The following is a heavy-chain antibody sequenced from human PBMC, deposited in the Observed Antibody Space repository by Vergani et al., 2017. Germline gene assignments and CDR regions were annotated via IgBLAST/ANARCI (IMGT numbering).Heavy chain of an antibody. CDR1: GGSISSGDYY. V-gene: IGHV4-30-4*01. CDR2: IYYSGST. D-gene: IGHD2-15*01. Sequence: QVQLQESGPGLVKPSQTLSLTCTVSGGSISSGDYYWSWIRQPPGKGLEWIGYIYYSGSTYYNPSLKSRVTISVDTSKNQFSLKLSSVTAADTAVYCCARESLYCSGGSCYSNYFDYWGQGTLVTVSS. J-gene: IGHJ4*02. CDR3: ARESLYCSGGSCYSNYFDY.